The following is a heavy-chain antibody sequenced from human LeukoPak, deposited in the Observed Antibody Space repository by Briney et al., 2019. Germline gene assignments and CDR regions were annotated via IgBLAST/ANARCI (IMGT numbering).Heavy chain of an antibody. CDR3: AGGRKAGFVVVTAIRDDAFDI. D-gene: IGHD2-21*02. V-gene: IGHV4-34*01. J-gene: IGHJ3*02. CDR1: GGSFSGYY. Sequence: SETLSLTCAVYGGSFSGYYWSWIRQPPGKGLEWIGEINHSGSTNYNPSLKSRVTISVDTSKNQFSLKLSSVTAADTAVYYRAGGRKAGFVVVTAIRDDAFDIWGQGTMVNVSS. CDR2: INHSGST.